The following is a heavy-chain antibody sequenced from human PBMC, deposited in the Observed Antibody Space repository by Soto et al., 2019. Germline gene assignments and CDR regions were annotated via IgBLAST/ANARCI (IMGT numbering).Heavy chain of an antibody. J-gene: IGHJ4*02. V-gene: IGHV1-46*01. D-gene: IGHD2-21*02. Sequence: QVQLMQSGAEVKKPGASVKVSCKASGDTFTDYYIHWVRQAPGQGLEWMGTVNPSGGHTTYAQHFRGRVTMTSETSTSTLSVELTRLTSDDTAVYYCATGGPVVVVAAALDYWGQGTLVTVSS. CDR1: GDTFTDYY. CDR2: VNPSGGHT. CDR3: ATGGPVVVVAAALDY.